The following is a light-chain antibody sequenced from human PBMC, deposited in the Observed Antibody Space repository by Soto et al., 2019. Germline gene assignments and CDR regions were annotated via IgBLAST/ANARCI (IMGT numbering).Light chain of an antibody. CDR1: SSDIGDYNY. CDR3: CSNTRSGTLI. Sequence: QSALTQPASVSGSPGQSITISCVGTSSDIGDYNYVSWYQQHPGKVPKVIIYDVSNRPSGVSYRFSGSKSGNTASLTVSGLQAEDEADYYCCSNTRSGTLIFGTGTKLTVL. V-gene: IGLV2-14*01. CDR2: DVS. J-gene: IGLJ1*01.